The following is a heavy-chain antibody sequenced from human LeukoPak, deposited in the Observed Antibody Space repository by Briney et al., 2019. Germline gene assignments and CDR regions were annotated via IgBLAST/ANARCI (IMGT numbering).Heavy chain of an antibody. D-gene: IGHD6-19*01. Sequence: SVKVSCKASGGTFSSSTISWVRQAPGQGLEWMGGIIPIFGTANYAQKFQGRVTITADESTSTAYMELSSLRSEDTAVYYCARAGRHSSAWYGDDYYYYMDVWGKGTTVTISS. CDR1: GGTFSSST. V-gene: IGHV1-69*13. J-gene: IGHJ6*03. CDR2: IIPIFGTA. CDR3: ARAGRHSSAWYGDDYYYYMDV.